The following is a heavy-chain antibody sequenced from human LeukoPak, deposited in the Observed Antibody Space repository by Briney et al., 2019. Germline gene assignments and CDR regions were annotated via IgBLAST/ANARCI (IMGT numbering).Heavy chain of an antibody. D-gene: IGHD2/OR15-2a*01. CDR1: GGSISNSGYY. CDR3: ARGPRYRNNYYYGMDV. V-gene: IGHV4-39*01. Sequence: SETLSLTCTVSGGSISNSGYYWGWIRQPPGKGLEWIGSIYYTGNTYYNPSLNSRVTISVDTSKNQFSLKLSSVTAADTAVYYCARGPRYRNNYYYGMDVWGQGTTVTVSS. CDR2: IYYTGNT. J-gene: IGHJ6*02.